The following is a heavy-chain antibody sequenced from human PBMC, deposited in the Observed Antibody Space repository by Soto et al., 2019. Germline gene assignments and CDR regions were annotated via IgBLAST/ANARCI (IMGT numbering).Heavy chain of an antibody. CDR2: ISGNGGT. CDR1: GFTFRTYA. V-gene: IGHV3-23*01. J-gene: IGHJ4*02. Sequence: HPGGALRLSCAASGFTFRTYAMSGVRQTTGKGLEWVSTISGNGGTSYADFVRGRFTISRDNSKNTLYLQMNSLRAEDTAIYYCAKDAPGSGWLSDYWGQGTRVTVSS. CDR3: AKDAPGSGWLSDY. D-gene: IGHD6-19*01.